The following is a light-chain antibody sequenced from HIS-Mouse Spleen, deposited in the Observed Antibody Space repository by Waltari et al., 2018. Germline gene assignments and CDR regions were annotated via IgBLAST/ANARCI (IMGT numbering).Light chain of an antibody. Sequence: QSALTQPPSASGSPGQSVTISCTGTSRDVGGYNYVSWDQQHPGKAPKLMIYEVSKRPSGVPDRFSGSKSGNTASLTVSGLQAEDEADYYCSSYAGSNNLVFGGGTKLTVL. CDR2: EVS. V-gene: IGLV2-8*01. CDR1: SRDVGGYNY. CDR3: SSYAGSNNLV. J-gene: IGLJ2*01.